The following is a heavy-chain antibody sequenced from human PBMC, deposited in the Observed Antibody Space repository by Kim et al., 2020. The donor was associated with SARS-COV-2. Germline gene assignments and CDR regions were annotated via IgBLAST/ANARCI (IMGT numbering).Heavy chain of an antibody. D-gene: IGHD3-16*01. CDR3: AKDVGGGRDYAPYDS. V-gene: IGHV3-23*01. Sequence: AKSVKGRFTISRDNSNNTLFLQMNSLRAEDTVLYYCAKDVGGGRDYAPYDSWGQGTLVTVSS. J-gene: IGHJ4*02.